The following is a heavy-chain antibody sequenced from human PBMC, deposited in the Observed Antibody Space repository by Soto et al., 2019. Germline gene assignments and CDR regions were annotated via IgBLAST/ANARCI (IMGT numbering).Heavy chain of an antibody. CDR1: GFTFSSYW. D-gene: IGHD2-2*03. CDR2: ISSSSSTT. Sequence: PGGSLRLSCAASGFTFSSYWMHWVRQAPGKGLVWVACISSSSSTTYYADSVKGRFTISRDNAKNSLYLQMNSLRDEDTAVYYCARDGYCVSTTCYFLPDVWGQGTTVTVSS. J-gene: IGHJ6*02. V-gene: IGHV3-48*02. CDR3: ARDGYCVSTTCYFLPDV.